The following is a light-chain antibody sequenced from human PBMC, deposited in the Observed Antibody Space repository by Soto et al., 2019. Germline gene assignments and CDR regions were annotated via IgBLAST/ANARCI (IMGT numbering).Light chain of an antibody. J-gene: IGKJ1*01. V-gene: IGKV1-5*03. CDR3: QQYNKWPRT. Sequence: DIQMTQSPSTLSASVGDRVTITCRASQSISSWLAWYQQKPGKAPKPLIYKASSLESGVPSRFSGSGSGTEFTLTISNLQTEDFAVYYCQQYNKWPRTFGQGTKVDIK. CDR1: QSISSW. CDR2: KAS.